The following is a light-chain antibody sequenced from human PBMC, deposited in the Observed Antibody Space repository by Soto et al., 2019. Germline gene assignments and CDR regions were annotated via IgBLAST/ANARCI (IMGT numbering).Light chain of an antibody. V-gene: IGLV2-14*01. J-gene: IGLJ1*01. CDR2: EVS. CDR3: RSYTNINTTACV. CDR1: SSDVGGYNY. Sequence: QSVLTQPASVSGSPGQSITISCTGTSSDVGGYNYVSWYQQHPGKAPKLMIYEVSNRPSGVSNRFSGSRSGNTTALTISGLQTEGEVEYYCRSYTNINTTACVFGSGTKATV.